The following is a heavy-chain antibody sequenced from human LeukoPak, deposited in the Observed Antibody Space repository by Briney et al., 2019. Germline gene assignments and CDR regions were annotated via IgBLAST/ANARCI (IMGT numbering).Heavy chain of an antibody. CDR2: IYYTGNT. V-gene: IGHV4-39*01. D-gene: IGHD3/OR15-3a*01. J-gene: IGHJ4*02. CDR1: GDSISSTNYY. CDR3: ARQTGSGLFILP. Sequence: SETLSLTCTVSGDSISSTNYYWGWIRQPPGKGLEWIGSIYYTGNTYYNASLKSQVSISIDTSKNQFSLKLTSVTAADTAVYYCARQTGSGLFILPGGQGTLVTVSS.